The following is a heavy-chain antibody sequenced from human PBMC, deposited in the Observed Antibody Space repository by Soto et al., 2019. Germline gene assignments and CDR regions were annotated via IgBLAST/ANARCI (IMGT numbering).Heavy chain of an antibody. CDR2: IMPIFGTA. J-gene: IGHJ4*02. CDR3: ASEGYSYGYSTYFDY. V-gene: IGHV1-69*01. D-gene: IGHD5-18*01. Sequence: QVQLVQSGAEVKKPGSSVKVSCKASGGTFSSYAISWVRQAPGQGLEWMGGIMPIFGTANYAQKFQGRVTITADESTSTAYMELSSLRSDDTAVYYCASEGYSYGYSTYFDYWGQGTLVTVSS. CDR1: GGTFSSYA.